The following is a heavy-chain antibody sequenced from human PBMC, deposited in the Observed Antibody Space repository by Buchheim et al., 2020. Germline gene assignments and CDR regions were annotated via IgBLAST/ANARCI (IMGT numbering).Heavy chain of an antibody. Sequence: HVQLRESAPGLVKPSETLSLTCTVSSGSVGSRTYHWSWIRQPPGKGLEWIGHISYTESTNYSPSLKSRATISVDMSKNQFSLKLTSMTAADTAVYYCARDRAGDYDIMTGTYFYGMDVWGQGTT. CDR3: ARDRAGDYDIMTGTYFYGMDV. CDR2: ISYTEST. CDR1: SGSVGSRTYH. V-gene: IGHV4-61*01. D-gene: IGHD3-9*01. J-gene: IGHJ6*02.